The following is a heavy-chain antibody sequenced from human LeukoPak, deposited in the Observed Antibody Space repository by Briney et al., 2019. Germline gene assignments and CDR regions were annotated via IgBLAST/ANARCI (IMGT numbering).Heavy chain of an antibody. Sequence: QAGGSLRLSCAASGFTFSSYAMSWVRQAPGKGLEWVSTISVSGGTTYYADSVKGRFTISRDNSQNTLYLQINSLRAEDTAVYYCANGQQLGYWGQGTLVTVSS. J-gene: IGHJ4*02. V-gene: IGHV3-23*01. CDR3: ANGQQLGY. CDR2: ISVSGGTT. CDR1: GFTFSSYA. D-gene: IGHD6-13*01.